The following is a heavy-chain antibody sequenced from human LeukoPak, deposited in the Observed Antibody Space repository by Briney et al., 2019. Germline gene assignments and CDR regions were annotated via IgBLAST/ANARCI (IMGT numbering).Heavy chain of an antibody. J-gene: IGHJ4*02. D-gene: IGHD4-11*01. Sequence: PGGSLRLSCAASGFTFSNAWMNWVRQAPGKGLECVGRIKSRTDGGTTEYAAPVKGRFTISRDDSENTLYLQMNSLTTEDIAAYFCTTRNNNFNSHYWGQGTLVTVS. CDR2: IKSRTDGGTT. V-gene: IGHV3-15*01. CDR1: GFTFSNAW. CDR3: TTRNNNFNSHY.